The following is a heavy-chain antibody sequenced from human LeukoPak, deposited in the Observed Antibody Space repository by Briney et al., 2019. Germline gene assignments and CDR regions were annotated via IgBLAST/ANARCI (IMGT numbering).Heavy chain of an antibody. J-gene: IGHJ3*02. CDR3: ARDVGGYGDYGYDAFDI. D-gene: IGHD4-17*01. CDR2: ISSSNYI. Sequence: GGPLRLSCAASGFIFSYYSMNWVRQAPGKGLEWVSSISSSNYINYADSVKGRFTISRDNAKKSLYLQMNSLRVEDTAVYYCARDVGGYGDYGYDAFDIWGQGTMVTVSS. CDR1: GFIFSYYS. V-gene: IGHV3-21*01.